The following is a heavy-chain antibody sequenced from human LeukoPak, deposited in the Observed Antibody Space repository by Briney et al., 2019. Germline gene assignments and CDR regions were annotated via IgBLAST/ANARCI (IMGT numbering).Heavy chain of an antibody. V-gene: IGHV1-69*06. D-gene: IGHD2-15*01. CDR1: GGTFSSYA. CDR2: IIPIFGTA. CDR3: ARGEGYCSGGSCRYNWFDP. Sequence: ASVKVSCKASGGTFSSYAISWVRQAPGQGLEWMGGIIPIFGTANYAQKFQGRVTITADKSTSTAYMELSSLRSEDAAVYYCARGEGYCSGGSCRYNWFDPWGQGTLVTVSS. J-gene: IGHJ5*02.